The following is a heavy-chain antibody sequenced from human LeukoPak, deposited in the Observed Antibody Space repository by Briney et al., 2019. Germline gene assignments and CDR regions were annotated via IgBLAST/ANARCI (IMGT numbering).Heavy chain of an antibody. CDR2: IIPIFGTA. CDR3: ARPAYCSGGSCYSGSWAFDI. Sequence: ASVKVSCKASGGTFSSYAINWVRQAPGQGLEWMGGIIPIFGTANYAQKFQGRVTITADKSTSTAYMELSSLRSEDTAVYYCARPAYCSGGSCYSGSWAFDIWGQGTMVTVSS. V-gene: IGHV1-69*06. CDR1: GGTFSSYA. J-gene: IGHJ3*02. D-gene: IGHD2-15*01.